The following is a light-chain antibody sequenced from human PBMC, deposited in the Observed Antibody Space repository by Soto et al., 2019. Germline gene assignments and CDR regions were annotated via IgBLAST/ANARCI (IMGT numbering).Light chain of an antibody. CDR2: DVS. CDR3: SSNAGTYVA. CDR1: SSDVGDYNS. J-gene: IGLJ2*01. V-gene: IGLV2-11*01. Sequence: QSALTQPRSVSGSPGQSVTISCTGTSSDVGDYNSVSWYQQYPDKAPKLVIYDVSKRPSGVPDRFSGSKSGNTASLTISGLQAEDEADYYCSSNAGTYVAFGGGTKLTVL.